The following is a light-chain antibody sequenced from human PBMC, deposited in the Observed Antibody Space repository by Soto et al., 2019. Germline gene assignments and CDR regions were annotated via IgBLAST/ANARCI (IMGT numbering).Light chain of an antibody. CDR2: GAS. Sequence: EIVLTQSPGTLSLSPGERATLSCRASQSVRSNYLAWYQQKPGQAPRLLINGASSRATGIPDRFSGSGSGTDFTLTINRLGPEDFAVYYCQQYGSPPYTFGQGTKLEIK. CDR3: QQYGSPPYT. CDR1: QSVRSNY. V-gene: IGKV3-20*01. J-gene: IGKJ2*01.